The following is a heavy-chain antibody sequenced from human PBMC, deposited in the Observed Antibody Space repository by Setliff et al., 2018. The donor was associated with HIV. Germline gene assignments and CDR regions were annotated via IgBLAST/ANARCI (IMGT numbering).Heavy chain of an antibody. J-gene: IGHJ6*03. CDR1: GPSINIHY. Sequence: PSETLSLTCTVSGPSINIHYCSWIRQSPGKAFEWIGYIYSTGSTNYNPSLQSRVTISMVASRNQFSLKLSSVTAADTAVYYCARDAFDYTAYYYSYMDVWGKGTTVTVSS. CDR3: ARDAFDYTAYYYSYMDV. CDR2: IYSTGST. D-gene: IGHD4-4*01. V-gene: IGHV4-4*08.